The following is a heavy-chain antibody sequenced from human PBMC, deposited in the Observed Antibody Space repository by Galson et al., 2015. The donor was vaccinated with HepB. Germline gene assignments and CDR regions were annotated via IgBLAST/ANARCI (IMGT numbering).Heavy chain of an antibody. V-gene: IGHV3-21*01. CDR3: ARDFEGPGGWYSNWFDP. J-gene: IGHJ5*02. CDR2: ISSSSSYI. CDR1: GFTFSSYS. Sequence: SLRLSCAASGFTFSSYSMNWVRQAPGKGLEWVSSISSSSSYIYYADSVKGRFTISRDNAKNSLYLQMNSLRAEDTAVYYCARDFEGPGGWYSNWFDPWGQGTLVTVSS. D-gene: IGHD6-19*01.